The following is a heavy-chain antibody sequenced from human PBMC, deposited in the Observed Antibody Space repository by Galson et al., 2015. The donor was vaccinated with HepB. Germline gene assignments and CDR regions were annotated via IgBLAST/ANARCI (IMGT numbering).Heavy chain of an antibody. Sequence: TLSLTCTVSGGSISSGGYYWSWIRQHPGKGLEWIGYIYYSGSTYYNPSLKSRVTISVDTSKNQFSLKLSSVTAADTAVYYCARDMGESDTAMVSDAFDIWGQGTMVTVSS. CDR1: GGSISSGGYY. CDR2: IYYSGST. D-gene: IGHD5-18*01. V-gene: IGHV4-31*03. CDR3: ARDMGESDTAMVSDAFDI. J-gene: IGHJ3*02.